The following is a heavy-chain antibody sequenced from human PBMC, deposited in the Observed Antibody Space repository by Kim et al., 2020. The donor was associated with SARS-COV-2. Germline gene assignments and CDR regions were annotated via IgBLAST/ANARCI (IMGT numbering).Heavy chain of an antibody. D-gene: IGHD5-12*01. Sequence: AQKCQGRVTMTRETSTSTVYMELSSLRSEDSAVYYCAGDQYSAYESTFDIWGQGTMVTVSS. J-gene: IGHJ3*02. CDR3: AGDQYSAYESTFDI. V-gene: IGHV1-46*01.